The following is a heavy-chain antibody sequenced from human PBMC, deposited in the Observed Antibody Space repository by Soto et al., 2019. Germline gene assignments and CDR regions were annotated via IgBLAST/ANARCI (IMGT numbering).Heavy chain of an antibody. CDR1: GGSISSYY. CDR2: IYYSGST. Sequence: SETLSLTCTVSGGSISSYYWSWIRQPPGKGLEWIGYIYYSGSTNYNPSLKSRVTISVDTSKNQFSLKLSSVTAADTAVYYCAGHVYDFWSGYRTYYFDYWGQGTLVTVSS. J-gene: IGHJ4*02. V-gene: IGHV4-59*08. CDR3: AGHVYDFWSGYRTYYFDY. D-gene: IGHD3-3*01.